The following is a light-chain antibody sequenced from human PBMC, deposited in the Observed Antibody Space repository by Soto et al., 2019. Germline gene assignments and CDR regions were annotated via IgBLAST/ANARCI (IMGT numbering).Light chain of an antibody. J-gene: IGLJ2*01. V-gene: IGLV1-40*01. CDR2: GNS. Sequence: QSVLTQPPSVSGAPGQRVTISCTGSSSNIGAGYDVHWYQQLPGTAPKLLIYGNSNRPSGVPDRFSGSKSGTSASLAITGLHAEDEADYYCQSYDSILSGHVVFGGGTKVTVL. CDR3: QSYDSILSGHVV. CDR1: SSNIGAGYD.